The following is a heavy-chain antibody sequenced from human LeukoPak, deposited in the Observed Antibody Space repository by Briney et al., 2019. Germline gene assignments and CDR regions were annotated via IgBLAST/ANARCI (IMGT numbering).Heavy chain of an antibody. V-gene: IGHV3-7*01. J-gene: IGHJ4*02. Sequence: GGSLRLSCAASGFTFSSYWMSWVRQAPGKGLEWVANIKQDGSEKYYVDSVKGRFTISRDNAKNSLCLQMNSLRAEDTAVYYCARGPLRIYGDQNFDYWGQGTLVTVSS. CDR3: ARGPLRIYGDQNFDY. CDR1: GFTFSSYW. CDR2: IKQDGSEK. D-gene: IGHD4-17*01.